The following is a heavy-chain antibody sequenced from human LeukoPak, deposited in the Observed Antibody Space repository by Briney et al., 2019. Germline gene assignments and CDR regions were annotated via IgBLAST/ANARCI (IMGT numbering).Heavy chain of an antibody. Sequence: ASVKVSCKSSGYTFTCYGISWVRQAHGQGLEWMGFSNAYNGNTNYAQKLQGRVTMTTDTSTSTAYKELRSLRSDDTAVYYCARVASLYQYYYYYYMDVWGKGTTVTVSS. CDR2: SNAYNGNT. D-gene: IGHD3-16*01. J-gene: IGHJ6*03. CDR1: GYTFTCYG. CDR3: ARVASLYQYYYYYYMDV. V-gene: IGHV1-18*01.